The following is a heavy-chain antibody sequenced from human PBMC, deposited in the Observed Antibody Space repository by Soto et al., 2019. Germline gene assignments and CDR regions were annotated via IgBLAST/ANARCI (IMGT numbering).Heavy chain of an antibody. V-gene: IGHV3-23*01. Sequence: EVQLLESGGGLVQPGGSLRLTCAASGFTFSSYGINWIRLSPGKGLEWVSVISGGGDTTYYTPSVKGRFTISRDDFRNTLYLQMNSLRTEDTAIYSGAKLRDFVVLPAGILDYWGPGTLVTVSS. CDR2: ISGGGDTT. CDR1: GFTFSSYG. J-gene: IGHJ4*02. CDR3: AKLRDFVVLPAGILDY. D-gene: IGHD2-8*01.